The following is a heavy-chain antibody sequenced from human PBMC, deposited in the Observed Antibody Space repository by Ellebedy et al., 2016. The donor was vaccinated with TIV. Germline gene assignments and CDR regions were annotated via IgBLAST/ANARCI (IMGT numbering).Heavy chain of an antibody. CDR3: VRYDSSLDWFDP. J-gene: IGHJ5*02. Sequence: ASVKVSCKASGGTFSSYAISWVRQAPGQGLEWMGGIIPIFGTSNYAQKLQGRVTITADESTSTAYMELSSLRSEDTAVYYCVRYDSSLDWFDPWGQGTLVTVSS. CDR2: IIPIFGTS. V-gene: IGHV1-69*13. CDR1: GGTFSSYA. D-gene: IGHD3-22*01.